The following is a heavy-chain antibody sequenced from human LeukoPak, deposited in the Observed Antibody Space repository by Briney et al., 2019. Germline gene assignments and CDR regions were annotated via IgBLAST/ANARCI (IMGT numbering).Heavy chain of an antibody. CDR2: MNPSSGNT. J-gene: IGHJ6*02. D-gene: IGHD3-22*01. Sequence: GASVKVSSKASGYTFTSYDINWVRQATGQGLEWLGWMNPSSGNTGYAQKFQGRVTMTRDTSISTAYMELSSLRSEDTAVYYCARVAYYYDSAGLYLNYFYGMDVWGQGTTVTVSS. CDR1: GYTFTSYD. V-gene: IGHV1-8*01. CDR3: ARVAYYYDSAGLYLNYFYGMDV.